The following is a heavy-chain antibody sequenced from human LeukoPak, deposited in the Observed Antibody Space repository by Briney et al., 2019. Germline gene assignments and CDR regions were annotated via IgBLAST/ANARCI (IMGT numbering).Heavy chain of an antibody. CDR2: ISSSGSTI. Sequence: GGSLRLSCAASGFTFSSYEMNWVRQAPGKGLEWVSYISSSGSTIYYADSVKGRFTISRDNSKNTLYLQMNSLRAEDTAVYYCAKVGGYCSSTSCGYYYYYYMDVWGKGTTVTVSS. D-gene: IGHD2-2*01. J-gene: IGHJ6*03. CDR3: AKVGGYCSSTSCGYYYYYYMDV. CDR1: GFTFSSYE. V-gene: IGHV3-48*03.